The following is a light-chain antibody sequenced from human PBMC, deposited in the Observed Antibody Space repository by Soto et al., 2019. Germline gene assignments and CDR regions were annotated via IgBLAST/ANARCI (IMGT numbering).Light chain of an antibody. CDR2: GAS. CDR1: QSVSSY. J-gene: IGKJ5*01. CDR3: QQYKSWPPIT. Sequence: EIVLTQSPATLSLSPGERATLSCRASQSVSSYLAWYQQKPGQAPRLLIYGASTRATGIPARFSGSGSGTEFTLTISSLKSEDYAVYYCQQYKSWPPITFGQGTRLRL. V-gene: IGKV3-15*01.